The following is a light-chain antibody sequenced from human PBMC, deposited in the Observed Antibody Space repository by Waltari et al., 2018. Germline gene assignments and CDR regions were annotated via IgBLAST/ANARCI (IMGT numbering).Light chain of an antibody. CDR1: QSVGKY. J-gene: IGKJ1*01. Sequence: EIVLTQSPGILSLSPGERATLSYRASQSVGKYLAWYQQKPGQAPRLLIYDASSRASGIPDRFSGSGSGTDFSLTISRLEPEDFAVYYCQKYVSLPATFGQGTRVEVK. V-gene: IGKV3-20*01. CDR2: DAS. CDR3: QKYVSLPAT.